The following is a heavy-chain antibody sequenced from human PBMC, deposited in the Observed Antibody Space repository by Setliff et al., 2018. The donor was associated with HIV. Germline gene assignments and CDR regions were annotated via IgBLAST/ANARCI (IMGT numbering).Heavy chain of an antibody. CDR1: GDTFTTYA. CDR2: INAGNGDT. Sequence: ASVKVSCKASGDTFTTYALHWVRQAPGQRLEWMGWINAGNGDTKSSQKFQGRVTITRDTSASTAYMELSSLRSEDTGVYYCAIGSSNWPHRPNNYYFDYGGQGTPVTVSS. D-gene: IGHD6-13*01. CDR3: AIGSSNWPHRPNNYYFDY. J-gene: IGHJ4*02. V-gene: IGHV1-3*01.